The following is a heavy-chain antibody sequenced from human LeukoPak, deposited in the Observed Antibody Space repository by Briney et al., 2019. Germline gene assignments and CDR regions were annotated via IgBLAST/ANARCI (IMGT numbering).Heavy chain of an antibody. J-gene: IGHJ3*02. CDR3: ASLGLDNDWADGFDI. CDR2: IYAGETI. CDR1: GFNVNNNY. V-gene: IGHV3-66*02. Sequence: GGSLRLSCVVSGFNVNNNYVSWVRQAPGKGLEWVSVIYAGETIKYADSVKGRFTISRDNSKNTLYLQMNSLRPEDTAVYYCASLGLDNDWADGFDIWGPGTMVTVSS. D-gene: IGHD3-9*01.